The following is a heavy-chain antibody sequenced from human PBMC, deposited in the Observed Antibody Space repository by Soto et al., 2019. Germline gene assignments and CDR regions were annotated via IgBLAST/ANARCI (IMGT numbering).Heavy chain of an antibody. CDR2: IIPIFGTA. V-gene: IGHV1-69*13. CDR3: ARGGGSYYFGPLSDY. CDR1: GYTFTSYG. J-gene: IGHJ4*02. Sequence: QVQLVQSGAEVKKPGASVKVSCKASGYTFTSYGISWVRQAPGQGLEWMGGIIPIFGTANYAQKFQGRVTITADESTSTAYMELSSLRSEDTAVYYCARGGGSYYFGPLSDYWGQGTLVTVSS. D-gene: IGHD1-26*01.